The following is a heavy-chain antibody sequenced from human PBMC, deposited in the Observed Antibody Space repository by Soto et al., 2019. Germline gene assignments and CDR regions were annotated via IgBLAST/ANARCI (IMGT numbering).Heavy chain of an antibody. Sequence: GVLRLSCAASGFTFSSYGMHWVRQAPGKGLEWVAVIWYDGSNKYYADSVKGRFTISRDNSKNTLYLQMNSLRAEDTAVYYCAREMATIEYYFDYWGQGTLVTVSS. D-gene: IGHD5-12*01. CDR2: IWYDGSNK. J-gene: IGHJ4*02. CDR3: AREMATIEYYFDY. CDR1: GFTFSSYG. V-gene: IGHV3-33*01.